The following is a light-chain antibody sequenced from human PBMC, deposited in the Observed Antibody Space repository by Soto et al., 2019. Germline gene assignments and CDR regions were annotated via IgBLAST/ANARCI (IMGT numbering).Light chain of an antibody. CDR1: QGISNW. V-gene: IGKV1-5*03. CDR2: KAA. Sequence: IQITQSPSTLSASLGDRVTITCRASQGISNWLAWYQQKPGTAPNLLIYKAATLRSGVASRCSGSGSGTEFTFTIRPLQSDHSATYYCHHYSDNSTFGQGTKV. CDR3: HHYSDNST. J-gene: IGKJ1*01.